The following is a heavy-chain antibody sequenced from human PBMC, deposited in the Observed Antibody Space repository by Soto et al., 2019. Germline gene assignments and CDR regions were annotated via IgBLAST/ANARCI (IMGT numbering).Heavy chain of an antibody. CDR3: AKNSGWFNT. CDR1: GFPFSTTD. CDR2: IGGGGETT. V-gene: IGHV3-23*01. Sequence: EFQVMQSGGGLVQPGGSLKLACAASGFPFSTTDMSWVRQPPGKGLEWVSTIGGGGETTYYADSVKGRFTISRDNSKNTVYLQMDGLRVDDTAVYYCAKNSGWFNTWGQGDLVTVSS. D-gene: IGHD3-10*01. J-gene: IGHJ5*02.